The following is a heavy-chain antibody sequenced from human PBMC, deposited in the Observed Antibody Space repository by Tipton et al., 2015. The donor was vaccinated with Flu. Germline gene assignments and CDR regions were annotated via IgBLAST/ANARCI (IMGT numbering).Heavy chain of an antibody. J-gene: IGHJ6*02. CDR2: IYHSGST. D-gene: IGHD3-10*01. CDR1: GGSIGSHY. V-gene: IGHV4-38-2*02. CDR3: ARDSLWFGELSSGYYYYYGMDV. Sequence: GLVKPSETLFLTCTVSGGSIGSHYWGWIRQPPGKGLEWIGSIYHSGSTYYNPSLKSRVTISVDTSKNQFSLKLSSVTAADTAVYYCARDSLWFGELSSGYYYYYGMDVWGQGTTVTVSS.